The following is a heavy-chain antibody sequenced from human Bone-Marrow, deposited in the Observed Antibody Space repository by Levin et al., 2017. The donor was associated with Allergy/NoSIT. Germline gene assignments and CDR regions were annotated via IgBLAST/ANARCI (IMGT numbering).Heavy chain of an antibody. Sequence: KAGGSLRLSCTVSDGSVSSTNYYWGWVRQFPGKGLEWIGTVSYSGRGDYNPSLKSRVIISVDSSKRQFSLALTSVTAADTAIYYCGRHRRVFGATVAAPFDLWGQGALVSVSS. CDR2: VSYSGRG. J-gene: IGHJ4*02. CDR3: GRHRRVFGATVAAPFDL. CDR1: DGSVSSTNYY. V-gene: IGHV4-39*01. D-gene: IGHD3-10*02.